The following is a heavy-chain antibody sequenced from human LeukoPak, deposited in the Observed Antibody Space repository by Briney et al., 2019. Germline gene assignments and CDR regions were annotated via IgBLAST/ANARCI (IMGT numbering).Heavy chain of an antibody. Sequence: SVKVSCKASVGTFSSYAISWVRPAHEQGLEWEGGIIPMFGTANYAQKFQGRVTITADESTSTAYMELSSLRSEDTAVYYCAGRADVGIYTFDYWGQGTLVTVSS. CDR2: IIPMFGTA. D-gene: IGHD5-12*01. CDR1: VGTFSSYA. V-gene: IGHV1-69*13. CDR3: AGRADVGIYTFDY. J-gene: IGHJ4*02.